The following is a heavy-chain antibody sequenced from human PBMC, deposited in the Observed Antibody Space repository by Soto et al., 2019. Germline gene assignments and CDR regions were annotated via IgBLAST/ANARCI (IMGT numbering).Heavy chain of an antibody. V-gene: IGHV4-34*01. CDR1: GGSFSGYY. J-gene: IGHJ5*02. CDR3: ARVALPIVATEWFDP. D-gene: IGHD5-12*01. Sequence: SETLSLTCAVYGGSFSGYYWSWIRQPPGKGLEWIGEINHSGSTNYNPSRKSRVTISVDTSKNQFSLKLSSVTAADTAVYYCARVALPIVATEWFDPWGQGTLVTVSS. CDR2: INHSGST.